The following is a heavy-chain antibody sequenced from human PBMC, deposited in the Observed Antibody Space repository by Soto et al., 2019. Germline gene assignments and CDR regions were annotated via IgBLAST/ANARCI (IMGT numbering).Heavy chain of an antibody. D-gene: IGHD3-10*01. CDR1: GFTFSSYA. CDR3: ARDRTGSGSYPSD. J-gene: IGHJ6*02. CDR2: ISGSGGST. V-gene: IGHV3-23*01. Sequence: EVQLLESGGGLVQPGGSLRLSCAASGFTFSSYAMSWVRQAPGKGLEWVSAISGSGGSTYYADSVKGRFTISRDNSKNTLYLQMNSLRAEDTAVYYCARDRTGSGSYPSDWGQGTTVTVSS.